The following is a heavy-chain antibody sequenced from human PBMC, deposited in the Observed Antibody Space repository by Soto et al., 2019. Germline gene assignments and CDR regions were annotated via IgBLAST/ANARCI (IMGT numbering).Heavy chain of an antibody. V-gene: IGHV3-23*01. Sequence: GGSLRLSCAASGFTFSSYAMSWVRQAPGKGLEWVSAISGSGGSTYYADSVKGRFTISRDNSKNTLYLQMNSLRAEDTAVYYCSKDRTLVVVAGVEDYWGQGTLVTVSS. CDR1: GFTFSSYA. D-gene: IGHD2-15*01. CDR2: ISGSGGST. CDR3: SKDRTLVVVAGVEDY. J-gene: IGHJ4*02.